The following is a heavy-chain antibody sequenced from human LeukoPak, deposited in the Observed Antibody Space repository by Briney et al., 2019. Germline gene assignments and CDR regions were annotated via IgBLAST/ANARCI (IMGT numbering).Heavy chain of an antibody. CDR2: IYYSGST. D-gene: IGHD1-26*01. CDR1: GGSISSGGYY. V-gene: IGHV4-31*03. Sequence: SETLSLTCTVSGGSISSGGYYWSWIRQHPGKGLEWIGYIYYSGSTYYNPSLKSRVTISVDTSKNQFSLKLSSVTAADTAVYYCATASGSYYPYAFDIWGQGTMVTVSS. CDR3: ATASGSYYPYAFDI. J-gene: IGHJ3*02.